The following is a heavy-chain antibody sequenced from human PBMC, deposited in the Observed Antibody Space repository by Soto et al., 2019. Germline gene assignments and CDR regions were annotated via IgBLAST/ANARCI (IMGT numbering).Heavy chain of an antibody. V-gene: IGHV3-30-3*01. J-gene: IGHJ4*02. Sequence: PGGSLRLSCAASGFTFSNYAMHWVRQAPGKGLEWVAVISYDGSNKYYADSVKGRFTISRDNSKNTLYLQMNSLRAEDTAVYYCARDRRFYWGQGTLVTVSS. CDR1: GFTFSNYA. CDR2: ISYDGSNK. CDR3: ARDRRFY.